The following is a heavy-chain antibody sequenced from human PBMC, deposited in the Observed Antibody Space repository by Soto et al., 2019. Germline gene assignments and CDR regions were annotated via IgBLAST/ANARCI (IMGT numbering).Heavy chain of an antibody. J-gene: IGHJ5*02. CDR1: GDTFANFG. CDR2: IATYNNNK. CDR3: ARVVRGVVNWFDP. V-gene: IGHV1-18*01. Sequence: HLVQSGPEVKRPGASITVSCKTSGDTFANFGLSWVRQAPGQGLEWMGWIATYNNNKNYAQKFQGRLTLTTDTWTSTAYMELESLGYDDTAVYYCARVVRGVVNWFDPWGQGTLVTVSS. D-gene: IGHD3-10*01.